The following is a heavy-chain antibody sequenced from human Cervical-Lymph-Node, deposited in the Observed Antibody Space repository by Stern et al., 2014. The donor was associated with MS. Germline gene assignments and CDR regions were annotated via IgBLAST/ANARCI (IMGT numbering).Heavy chain of an antibody. CDR2: ISYDGSNQ. Sequence: QVQLVESGGGVVQPGRSLRLSCAASGFTFGSHTMHWVRQAPGKGLEWVAVISYDGSNQHYADSVKGRFTISRDNSNNTLYLQMNSLRPEDTAVYYCAKPAVARYFDYWGQGTQVTVSS. J-gene: IGHJ4*02. D-gene: IGHD6-19*01. V-gene: IGHV3-30-3*02. CDR3: AKPAVARYFDY. CDR1: GFTFGSHT.